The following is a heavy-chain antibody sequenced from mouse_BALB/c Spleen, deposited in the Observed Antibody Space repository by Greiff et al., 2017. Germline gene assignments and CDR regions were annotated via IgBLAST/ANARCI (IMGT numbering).Heavy chain of an antibody. CDR1: GDSITSGY. CDR3: ARPGNYENYYAMDY. CDR2: ISYSGST. Sequence: VQLKQSGPSLVKPSQTLSLTCSVTGDSITSGYWNWIRKFPGNKLEYMGYISYSGSTYYNPSLKSRISITRDTSKNQYYLQLNSVTTEDTATYYCARPGNYENYYAMDYWGQGTSVTVSS. V-gene: IGHV3-8*02. D-gene: IGHD2-1*01. J-gene: IGHJ4*01.